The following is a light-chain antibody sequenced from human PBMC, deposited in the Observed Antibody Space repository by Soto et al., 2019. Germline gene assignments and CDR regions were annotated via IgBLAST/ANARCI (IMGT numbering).Light chain of an antibody. J-gene: IGKJ2*01. CDR3: QHLNDYRYT. CDR1: QAISSS. Sequence: DIQLTQSPSFLSASVGDRVTITCRASQAISSSLAWYQHNPGKAPKLLIYAASTLKNGVPSSFSGRGSGTQFTLTIRSLQPEDFATYYCQHLNDYRYTFGQGTKVEIK. V-gene: IGKV1-9*01. CDR2: AAS.